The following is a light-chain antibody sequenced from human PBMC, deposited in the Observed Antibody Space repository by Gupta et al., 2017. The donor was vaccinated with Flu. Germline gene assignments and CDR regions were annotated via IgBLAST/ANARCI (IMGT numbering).Light chain of an antibody. J-gene: IGKJ1*01. CDR3: QQCGTSSRT. CDR2: GSS. CDR1: QSVSNSS. Sequence: GTLSLSPGERATLSCRTSQSVSNSSLGWYQQKPGQAPRLLIYGSSNRATDIPDRFSGSGSGTDFTLTISRLEPEDFAVYYCQQCGTSSRTFGQGTKVEAK. V-gene: IGKV3-20*01.